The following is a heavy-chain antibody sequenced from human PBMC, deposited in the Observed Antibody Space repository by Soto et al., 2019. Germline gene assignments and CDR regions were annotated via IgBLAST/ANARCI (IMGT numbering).Heavy chain of an antibody. CDR2: ISGSGGST. J-gene: IGHJ4*02. CDR3: ARDSSGWNPLDY. CDR1: GFTFSSYA. D-gene: IGHD6-19*01. V-gene: IGHV3-23*01. Sequence: GGSLRLSCAASGFTFSSYAMSWVRQAPGKGLEWVSAISGSGGSTYYADSVKGRFTISRDNSKNTLYLQMNSLRAEDTVVYYCARDSSGWNPLDYWGQGTLVTVSS.